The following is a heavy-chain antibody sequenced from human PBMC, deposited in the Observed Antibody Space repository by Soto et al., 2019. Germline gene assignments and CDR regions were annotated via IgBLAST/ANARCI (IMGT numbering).Heavy chain of an antibody. CDR3: ARVGFFFYFLAAAGDLMYV. CDR1: GGSISSYY. CDR2: IYYSGST. V-gene: IGHV4-59*01. Sequence: SETLSLTCTVSGGSISSYYWSWIRQPPGKGLEWIGYIYYSGSTNYNPSLKSRVTISVDTSKNQFSLKLSSVTAADTAVYYCARVGFFFYFLAAAGDLMYVCGRG. D-gene: IGHD3-3*01. J-gene: IGHJ6*02.